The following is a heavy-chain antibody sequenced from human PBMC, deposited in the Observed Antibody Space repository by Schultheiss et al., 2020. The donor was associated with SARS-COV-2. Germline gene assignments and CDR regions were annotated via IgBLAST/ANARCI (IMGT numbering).Heavy chain of an antibody. CDR1: GFTFSSYA. CDR3: ARDFWSGYYTGGFDYYYYYMDV. Sequence: GGSLRLSCAASGFTFSSYAMSWVRQAPGKGLEWVSAISGSGGSTYYADSVKGRFTISRDNSKNTLYLQMNSLRAEDTAVYYCARDFWSGYYTGGFDYYYYYMDVWGKGTTVTVSS. CDR2: ISGSGGST. D-gene: IGHD3-3*01. J-gene: IGHJ6*03. V-gene: IGHV3-23*01.